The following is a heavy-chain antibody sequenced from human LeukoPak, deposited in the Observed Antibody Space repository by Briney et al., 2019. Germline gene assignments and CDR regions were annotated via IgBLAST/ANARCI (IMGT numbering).Heavy chain of an antibody. J-gene: IGHJ4*02. CDR1: GFTVISNY. Sequence: PGGSLRLSCAASGFTVISNYMSWVRQAPGKGLEWVSGIHSGGTTYYADSVKGRFTISRDYSKNTLYLQMNGLRDEDTAVYYCARDRDSSGWYRRWGQGTLVTVSS. D-gene: IGHD6-19*01. CDR3: ARDRDSSGWYRR. CDR2: IHSGGTT. V-gene: IGHV3-53*01.